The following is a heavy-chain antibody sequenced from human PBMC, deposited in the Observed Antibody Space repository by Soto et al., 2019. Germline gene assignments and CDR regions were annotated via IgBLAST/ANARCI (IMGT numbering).Heavy chain of an antibody. D-gene: IGHD2-21*01. Sequence: VQLRQSGPGLVKPSGTLSLTCTVSGGSISSSNWWTWVRKAPGKGLEGIGEPYHVGSPPCTPSIKARVSLSVYMSNPQFLLTLNSLTAVAAAMYYRATLPPRVVVSVLPIPTWGQGTQVTVSS. V-gene: IGHV4-4*02. CDR1: GGSISSSNW. J-gene: IGHJ4*02. CDR3: ATLPPRVVVSVLPIPT. CDR2: PYHVGSP.